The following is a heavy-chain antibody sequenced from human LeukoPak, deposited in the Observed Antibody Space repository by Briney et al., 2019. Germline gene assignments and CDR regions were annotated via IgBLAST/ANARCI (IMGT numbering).Heavy chain of an antibody. CDR1: EFTFSNYP. CDR3: TRPYYDYLTGYYSDY. V-gene: IGHV3-49*03. D-gene: IGHD3-9*01. Sequence: PGRSLRLSCTTSEFTFSNYPMSWIRQAPGKGLEWLALIGSTAYGGTTKYAASVKGRFTISRDDSKSIAYLQMNSLKSEDTAVYYCTRPYYDYLTGYYSDYWGQGTVVTVSS. J-gene: IGHJ4*02. CDR2: IGSTAYGGTT.